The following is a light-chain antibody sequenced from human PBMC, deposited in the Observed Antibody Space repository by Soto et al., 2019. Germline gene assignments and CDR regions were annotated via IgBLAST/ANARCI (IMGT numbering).Light chain of an antibody. CDR3: FSYTSSGTMI. V-gene: IGLV2-14*03. Sequence: QSVLTQPASVSGSPGESITISCTGTSSDVGGYNYVSWYQQHPGKAPKLMIYDVSNRPSGVSNRLSGSKSGNTASLTISGLQAEDEDDYYCFSYTSSGTMIFGGGTQLTVL. J-gene: IGLJ7*01. CDR1: SSDVGGYNY. CDR2: DVS.